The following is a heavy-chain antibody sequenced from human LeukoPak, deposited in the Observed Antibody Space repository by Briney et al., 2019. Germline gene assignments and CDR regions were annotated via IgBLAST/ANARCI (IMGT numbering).Heavy chain of an antibody. CDR1: GFTFSSYS. V-gene: IGHV3-21*01. CDR3: AREHSGWDHYYYYYMDV. CDR2: ISSSSSYI. Sequence: GGSLRLSCAASGFTFSSYSMNWVRQAPGKGLEWVSSISSSSSYIYYADSVKGRFTISRDNAKNSLYLQMNSLRAEDTAVYYCAREHSGWDHYYYYYMDVWGKGTTVTVSS. D-gene: IGHD6-19*01. J-gene: IGHJ6*03.